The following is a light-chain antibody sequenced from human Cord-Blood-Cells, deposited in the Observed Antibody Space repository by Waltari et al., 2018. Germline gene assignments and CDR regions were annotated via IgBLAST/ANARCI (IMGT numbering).Light chain of an antibody. J-gene: IGKJ1*01. CDR3: QQSYSTPWT. CDR1: QSISSY. CDR2: AAS. Sequence: DIQMTQSPSSLSASVGDRATLTCRASQSISSYFNWYQQKPGKAPKLLIYAASSLQSGVPSRFSGSGSGTDFTLTISSLQPEDFATYYCQQSYSTPWTFGQGTKVEIK. V-gene: IGKV1-39*01.